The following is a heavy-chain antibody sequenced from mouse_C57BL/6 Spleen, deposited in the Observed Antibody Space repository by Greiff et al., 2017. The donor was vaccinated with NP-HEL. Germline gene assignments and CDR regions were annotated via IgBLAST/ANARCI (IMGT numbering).Heavy chain of an antibody. CDR3: ARDGSSYGDYYAMDY. J-gene: IGHJ4*01. Sequence: QVQLKQSGPELVKPGASVKISCKASGYAFSSSWMNWVKQRPGKGLEWIGRIYPGDGDTNYNGKFKGKATLTADKSSSTAYMQLSSLTSEDSAVYFCARDGSSYGDYYAMDYWGQGTSVTVSS. CDR2: IYPGDGDT. D-gene: IGHD1-1*01. CDR1: GYAFSSSW. V-gene: IGHV1-82*01.